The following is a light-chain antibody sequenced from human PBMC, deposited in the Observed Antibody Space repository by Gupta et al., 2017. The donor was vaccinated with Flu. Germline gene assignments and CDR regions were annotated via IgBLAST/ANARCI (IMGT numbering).Light chain of an antibody. CDR3: QQSGSTPRT. CDR1: QSISSY. J-gene: IGKJ4*01. V-gene: IGKV1-39*01. Sequence: DIQMTQSPSSLSASVGDRVTITCRASQSISSYLNWYQQKPGKAPKLLIYAASSLQSPVPAMFTACGSGTDFTLTISRLQTEDFATYYCQQSGSTPRTFGEGTKVEIQ. CDR2: AAS.